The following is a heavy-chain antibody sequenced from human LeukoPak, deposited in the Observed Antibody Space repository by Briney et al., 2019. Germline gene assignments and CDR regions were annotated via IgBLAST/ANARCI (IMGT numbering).Heavy chain of an antibody. CDR2: ISSSSSYI. CDR3: ASAGNYDFWSGYYSWFDP. CDR1: GFTFSSYS. V-gene: IGHV3-21*01. J-gene: IGHJ5*02. D-gene: IGHD3-3*01. Sequence: GGSLRLSCAASGFTFSSYSMNWVRQAPGKGLEWVSSISSSSSYIYYADSVKGRFTISRDNAKNSLYLQMNSLRAEDTAVYYCASAGNYDFWSGYYSWFDPWGQGTLVTVSS.